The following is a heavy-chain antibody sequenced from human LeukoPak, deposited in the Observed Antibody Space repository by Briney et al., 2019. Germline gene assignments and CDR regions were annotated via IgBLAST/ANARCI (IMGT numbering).Heavy chain of an antibody. V-gene: IGHV3-30*03. CDR3: ASLGWTASDFDY. CDR1: GFTFSSYG. J-gene: IGHJ4*02. CDR2: ISYDGSNK. Sequence: GGSLRLSCAASGFTFSSYGMHWVRQAPGKGLEWVAVISYDGSNKYYADSVKGRFTISRDNSKNTLYLQMNSLRAEDTAVYYCASLGWTASDFDYWGQGTLVTVSS. D-gene: IGHD2-15*01.